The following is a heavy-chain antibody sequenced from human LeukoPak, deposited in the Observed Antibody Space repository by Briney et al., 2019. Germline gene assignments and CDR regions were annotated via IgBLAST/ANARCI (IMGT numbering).Heavy chain of an antibody. J-gene: IGHJ4*02. CDR1: GFSLNTYG. CDR3: ARSGSGSFPFDY. Sequence: GGSLRLSCAASGFSLNTYGMSWVRQAPGKGLEWVSYISGSSVSIYYADSVKGRFTISRDNAKSSLYLQMNSLRDEDTAVYYCARSGSGSFPFDYWGQGTLVTVSS. V-gene: IGHV3-48*02. D-gene: IGHD1-26*01. CDR2: ISGSSVSI.